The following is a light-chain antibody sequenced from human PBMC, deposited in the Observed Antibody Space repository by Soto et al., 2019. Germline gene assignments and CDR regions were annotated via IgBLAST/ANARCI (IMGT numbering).Light chain of an antibody. CDR1: QAISSR. CDR2: AAS. CDR3: QQANSFPPT. V-gene: IGKV1-12*01. J-gene: IGKJ2*01. Sequence: DIQMTQSPSSVSASVGDRVTITCRASQAISSRLAWYQQKPGKAPKLLIYAASTLQSGVPSRFSGSGSGTEVTLTISSLQPEDFATYYCQQANSFPPTFGQGTKLEIK.